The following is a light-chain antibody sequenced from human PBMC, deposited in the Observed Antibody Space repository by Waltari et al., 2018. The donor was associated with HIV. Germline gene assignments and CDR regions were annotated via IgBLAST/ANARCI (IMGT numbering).Light chain of an antibody. V-gene: IGLV1-47*01. CDR1: SSNIGSHY. CDR2: RDN. Sequence: QSVVTQPPSASGTPGQRVTISCSGSSSNIGSHYVFWYQQLPGTAPRFLIYRDNQRPSEVPDRFSGSKSGTSASLASRGLRSEDEGDYFCATWDDSLSGVVFGGGTKLNVL. J-gene: IGLJ2*01. CDR3: ATWDDSLSGVV.